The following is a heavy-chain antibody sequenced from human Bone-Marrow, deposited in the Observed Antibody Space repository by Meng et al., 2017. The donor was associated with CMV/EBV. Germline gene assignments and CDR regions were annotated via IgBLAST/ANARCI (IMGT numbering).Heavy chain of an antibody. V-gene: IGHV3-48*03. Sequence: GGSLRLSCEASGFTFSDYEMNWVRQAPGKGLEWVSFISPSGTETHSADSVKGRFTISRDNAKNSLFLQMNTLRAEDTAVYYCARDYIHRQITTTKRDYWGQGTLVTVSS. J-gene: IGHJ4*02. D-gene: IGHD1-1*01. CDR2: ISPSGTET. CDR1: GFTFSDYE. CDR3: ARDYIHRQITTTKRDY.